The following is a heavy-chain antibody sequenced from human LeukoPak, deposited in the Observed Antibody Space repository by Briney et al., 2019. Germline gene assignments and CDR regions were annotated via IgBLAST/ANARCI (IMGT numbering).Heavy chain of an antibody. V-gene: IGHV3-7*01. D-gene: IGHD6-13*01. CDR1: EFTFSGYW. J-gene: IGHJ4*02. CDR3: ARDGFVGAADY. CDR2: INQDGSEK. Sequence: GGSLRLSCAASEFTFSGYWMNWVRQAPGKGPEWVANINQDGSEKHYVDSVKGRFIISRDNAKNSLFLQMNGLRVEDTAVFYCARDGFVGAADYWGQGTLVTVSS.